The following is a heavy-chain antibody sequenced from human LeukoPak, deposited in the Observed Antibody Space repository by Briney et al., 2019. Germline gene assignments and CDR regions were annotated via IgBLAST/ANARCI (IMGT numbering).Heavy chain of an antibody. CDR1: GGSFSGYY. CDR3: ARARGLLLFDY. J-gene: IGHJ4*02. V-gene: IGHV4-34*01. D-gene: IGHD2-15*01. Sequence: SETLSLTCDVYGGSFSGYYWSWIRQPPGKGLEWIGEINHSGSTNYNPSLKSRVTISVDTSKNQFSLKLSSVTAADTAVYYCARARGLLLFDYWGQGTLVTVSS. CDR2: INHSGST.